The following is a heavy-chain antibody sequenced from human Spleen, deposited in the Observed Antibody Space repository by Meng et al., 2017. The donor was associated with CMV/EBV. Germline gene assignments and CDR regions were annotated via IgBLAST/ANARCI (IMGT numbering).Heavy chain of an antibody. D-gene: IGHD3-3*01. J-gene: IGHJ6*02. V-gene: IGHV1-2*02. Sequence: TFTGYNIHWVRQAPGQGLEWLGWINPHSGGTIYAQKFEDRVILTSDTSISTAYMELRRLRSDDTAVFFCARLFHTTLGTNYYYGMDVWGQGTLVTVSS. CDR2: INPHSGGT. CDR3: ARLFHTTLGTNYYYGMDV. CDR1: TFTGYN.